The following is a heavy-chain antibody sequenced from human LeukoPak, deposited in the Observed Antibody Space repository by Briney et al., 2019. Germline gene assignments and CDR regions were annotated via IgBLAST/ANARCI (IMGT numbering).Heavy chain of an antibody. CDR2: ISAYNGNT. Sequence: ASVKVSCRASGYTFTSNGISWVRQAPGQGLEWMGWISAYNGNTNYAQKLQGRVTMTTDTSTSTAYMELRSLRSDDTAVYYCAREDSSGPRYYFDYWGQGTLVTVSS. V-gene: IGHV1-18*01. J-gene: IGHJ4*02. CDR1: GYTFTSNG. D-gene: IGHD6-19*01. CDR3: AREDSSGPRYYFDY.